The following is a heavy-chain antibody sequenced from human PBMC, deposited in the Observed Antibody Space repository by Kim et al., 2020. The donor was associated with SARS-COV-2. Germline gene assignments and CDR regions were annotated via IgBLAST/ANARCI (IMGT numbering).Heavy chain of an antibody. J-gene: IGHJ4*02. CDR3: AGGPGATTWCSPYFDF. CDR1: GYTFTGYY. Sequence: ASVKVSCKTSGYTFTGYYIHWVRQAPGQGLEWMGRISPNSGDTNYAQRFQGRVSMTGDTSISAAYMELRGLTSDDTAVYFCAGGPGATTWCSPYFDFWGQ. CDR2: ISPNSGDT. D-gene: IGHD1-26*01. V-gene: IGHV1-2*06.